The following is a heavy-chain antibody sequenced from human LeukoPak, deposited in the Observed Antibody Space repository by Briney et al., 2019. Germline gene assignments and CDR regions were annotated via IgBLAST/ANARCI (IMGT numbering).Heavy chain of an antibody. CDR3: ARGPRYFDWLLLNYFDY. Sequence: GGSLRLSCAASGFTVSSNYMSWVRQAPGKGLEWVSVIYSGGSTYYADSVKGRFTISRDNSKNTLYLQMNSLRAEDTAVYYCARGPRYFDWLLLNYFDYWGQGTLVTVSS. J-gene: IGHJ4*02. CDR2: IYSGGST. D-gene: IGHD3-9*01. V-gene: IGHV3-53*01. CDR1: GFTVSSNY.